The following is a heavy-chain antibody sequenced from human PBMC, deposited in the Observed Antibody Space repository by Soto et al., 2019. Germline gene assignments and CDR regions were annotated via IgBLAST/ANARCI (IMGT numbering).Heavy chain of an antibody. J-gene: IGHJ4*02. V-gene: IGHV3-74*01. D-gene: IGHD2-15*01. CDR1: GFNFDKYW. Sequence: GGSLRLSCAASGFNFDKYWMHWVRQAPGKGLVWVSRINGDGSTTTYGDSVRGRFTISRDNAKKTVFLQMNSLRVEDTAVYYCNYSVLIHPNVGLDYWGQGTLVTVSS. CDR3: NYSVLIHPNVGLDY. CDR2: INGDGSTT.